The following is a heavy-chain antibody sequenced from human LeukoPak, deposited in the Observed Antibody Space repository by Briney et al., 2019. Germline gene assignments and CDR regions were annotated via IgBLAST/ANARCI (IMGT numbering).Heavy chain of an antibody. V-gene: IGHV3-30*18. CDR1: GFTFSSYG. Sequence: SGGSLRLSCAASGFTFSSYGMHWVRQAPGKGLEWVAVISYDGSNKYYADSVKGRFTISRDNSKNTLYLQMNSLRAEDTAVYYCAKDHLPFLAVAGSRRPSGSFDYWGQGTLVTVSS. D-gene: IGHD6-19*01. J-gene: IGHJ4*02. CDR2: ISYDGSNK. CDR3: AKDHLPFLAVAGSRRPSGSFDY.